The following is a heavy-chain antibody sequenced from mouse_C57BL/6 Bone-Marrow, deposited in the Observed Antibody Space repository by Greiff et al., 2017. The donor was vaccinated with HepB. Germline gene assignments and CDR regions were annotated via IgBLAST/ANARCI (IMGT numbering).Heavy chain of an antibody. J-gene: IGHJ2*01. CDR3: ARAYYYGSRPDY. Sequence: VQLQQPGAELVRPGTSVKLSCKASGYTFTSYWMHWVKQRPGQGLEWIGVIDPSDSYTNYNQKFKGKATLTVDTSSSTAYMQLSSLTSEDSAVYYCARAYYYGSRPDYWGQGTTLTVSS. CDR1: GYTFTSYW. CDR2: IDPSDSYT. V-gene: IGHV1-59*01. D-gene: IGHD1-1*01.